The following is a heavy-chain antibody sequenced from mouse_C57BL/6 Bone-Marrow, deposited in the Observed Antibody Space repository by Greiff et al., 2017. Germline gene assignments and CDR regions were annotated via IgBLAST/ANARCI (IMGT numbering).Heavy chain of an antibody. J-gene: IGHJ4*01. CDR1: GYTFTSYW. D-gene: IGHD2-1*01. V-gene: IGHV1-55*01. Sequence: VQLQQPGAELVKPGASVKMSCKASGYTFTSYWITWVKPRPGQGLEWIGDIYPGSGSTNYNEKFKSKATLTVDTASRPAYMQLSSLTSEDSAVYYCAREMVTTYYAMDYWGQGTSVTVSS. CDR3: AREMVTTYYAMDY. CDR2: IYPGSGST.